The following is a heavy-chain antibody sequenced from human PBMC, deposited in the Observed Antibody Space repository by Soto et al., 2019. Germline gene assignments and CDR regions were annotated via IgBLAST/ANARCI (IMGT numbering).Heavy chain of an antibody. CDR1: GYSFTKYW. CDR3: ARQREACSSTSCYYPFDI. D-gene: IGHD2-2*01. CDR2: IYPDNSDT. V-gene: IGHV5-51*01. J-gene: IGHJ3*02. Sequence: PGESLKISCKGSGYSFTKYWIGWVRQMPGKGLEWMGIIYPDNSDTRYSPSFQGQVTISADKSISTAHLQWSSLKASDTAMYYCARQREACSSTSCYYPFDIWGQGTMVTVS.